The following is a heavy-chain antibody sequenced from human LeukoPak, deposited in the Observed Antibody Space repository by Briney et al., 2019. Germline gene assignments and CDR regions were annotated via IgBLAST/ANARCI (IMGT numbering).Heavy chain of an antibody. CDR2: IIPILGIA. V-gene: IGHV1-69*04. J-gene: IGHJ4*02. D-gene: IGHD4-11*01. CDR3: ARAKTVTDYSKNN. Sequence: SVKVSCKASGGTFSSYAISWVRQAPGQGLEWMGRIIPILGIANYAQKFQGRVTITADKSTSTAYMELSSLRSEDTAVYYCARAKTVTDYSKNNWGQGTLVTVSS. CDR1: GGTFSSYA.